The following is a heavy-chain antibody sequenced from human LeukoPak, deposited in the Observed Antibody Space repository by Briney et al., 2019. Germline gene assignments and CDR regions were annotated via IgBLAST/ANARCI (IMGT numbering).Heavy chain of an antibody. CDR1: GYSFTAYY. Sequence: GGSVKVSCKASGYSFTAYYIHWVRQAPGQGLEWMGWMNPKSPGTNYAQKFQGRVAMTRDTSISTAYMELSSLTSDDSAVYYCARDPAQSYYTDVWGIGTTVTVSS. J-gene: IGHJ6*03. CDR2: MNPKSPGT. V-gene: IGHV1-2*02. CDR3: ARDPAQSYYTDV.